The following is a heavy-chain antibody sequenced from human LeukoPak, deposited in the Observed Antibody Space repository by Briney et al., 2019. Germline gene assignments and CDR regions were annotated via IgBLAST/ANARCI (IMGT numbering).Heavy chain of an antibody. CDR3: ARRAGAYSHPYDY. CDR1: GFTVSSNA. D-gene: IGHD4/OR15-4a*01. V-gene: IGHV3-53*01. J-gene: IGHJ4*02. Sequence: PGGSLRLSCTVSGFTVSSNAMSWVRQARGKGLEWVSFIYSAGSTHYSDSVKGRFTISIDNSKNTLYLQMNSLRAEDTAVYYCARRAGAYSHPYDYWGQGTLVTVSS. CDR2: IYSAGST.